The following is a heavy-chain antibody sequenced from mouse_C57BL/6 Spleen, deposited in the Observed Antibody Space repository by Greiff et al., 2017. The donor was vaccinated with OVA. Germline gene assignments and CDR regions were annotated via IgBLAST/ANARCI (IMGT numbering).Heavy chain of an antibody. CDR3: ARYGEGSSDCDFGV. CDR2: LDPANGNT. J-gene: IGHJ1*03. V-gene: IGHV14-3*01. CDR1: GFTINNTY. Sequence: EVQRLESVAELVRPVASVKLSCTASGFTINNTYMHCVQQRPEQGLEWIGRLDPANGNTKYDPKFPVKATITADTSSNTAYLQLSSLTCEDTAIYYGARYGEGSSDCDFGVWGTGTTVTVSS. D-gene: IGHD1-1*01.